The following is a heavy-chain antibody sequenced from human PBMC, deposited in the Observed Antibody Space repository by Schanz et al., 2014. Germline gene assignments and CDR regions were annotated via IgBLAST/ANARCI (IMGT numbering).Heavy chain of an antibody. CDR2: INGYNGHT. CDR3: ARGDRTFDP. V-gene: IGHV1-18*01. J-gene: IGHJ5*02. Sequence: QVQLVQSGAEVKKPGSSVKVSCKLSGGTFSSYTISWMRQAPGQGLEWMGWINGYNGHTLYAQKFQGRVTMTTDTPTSTAYMQLRGLRSDDTAIYYCARGDRTFDPWGQGTLGTVSS. D-gene: IGHD3-22*01. CDR1: GGTFSSYT.